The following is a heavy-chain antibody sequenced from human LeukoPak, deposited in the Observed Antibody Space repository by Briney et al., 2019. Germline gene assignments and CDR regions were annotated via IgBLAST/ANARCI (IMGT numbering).Heavy chain of an antibody. D-gene: IGHD2-15*01. CDR3: ASRVGRYCSGGSCYSGYFGA. CDR2: IIPILGIA. Sequence: ASVKVSCKASRGTFSSYAISWVRQAPGQGLEWLGRIIPILGIANYAQKFQGRGTITADKSTSTAYMELSRLRSEDTAVYYCASRVGRYCSGGSCYSGYFGAWGRGTLVTVSS. J-gene: IGHJ2*01. V-gene: IGHV1-69*04. CDR1: RGTFSSYA.